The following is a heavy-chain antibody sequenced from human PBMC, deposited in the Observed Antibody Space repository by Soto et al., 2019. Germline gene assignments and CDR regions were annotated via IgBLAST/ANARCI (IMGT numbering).Heavy chain of an antibody. Sequence: GGFLRLSCAASGFTFSSYAMSWVRQAPGKGLEWVSAISGSGGSTYYADSVKGRFTISRDNSKNTLYLQMNSLRAEDTAVYYCARAVSCGGDCYSGDFDYWGQGTLVTVSS. V-gene: IGHV3-23*01. J-gene: IGHJ4*02. D-gene: IGHD2-21*02. CDR2: ISGSGGST. CDR3: ARAVSCGGDCYSGDFDY. CDR1: GFTFSSYA.